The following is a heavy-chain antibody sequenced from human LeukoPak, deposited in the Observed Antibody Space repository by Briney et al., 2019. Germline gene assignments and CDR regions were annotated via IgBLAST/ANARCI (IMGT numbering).Heavy chain of an antibody. J-gene: IGHJ5*02. CDR3: AKRLAVTSTDWFDP. CDR2: IFDSGGHT. D-gene: IGHD2/OR15-2a*01. CDR1: GFTFNSYA. V-gene: IGHV3-23*01. Sequence: GGSLRLSCVASGFTFNSYAMSWVRQAPGKGLEWVSSIFDSGGHTHYADSVKGRFSISRDNSKNMLYLQMNSLRAEDTAFYCAKRLAVTSTDWFDPWGQGTLVTVSS.